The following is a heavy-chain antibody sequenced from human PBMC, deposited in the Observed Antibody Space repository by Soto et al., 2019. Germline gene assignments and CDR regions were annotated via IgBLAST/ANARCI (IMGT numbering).Heavy chain of an antibody. CDR3: AKMRGGSVLYYFDH. V-gene: IGHV3-23*01. D-gene: IGHD1-26*01. CDR2: ISGSSGTT. Sequence: GGSLRLSCAASGFTFSTYALSWVRQAPGKGLEWVSGISGSSGTTHYADSVKGRFTISRDISKNTLYVQMNSLRAEDTAIYYCAKMRGGSVLYYFDHWGQGTLVTVS. CDR1: GFTFSTYA. J-gene: IGHJ4*02.